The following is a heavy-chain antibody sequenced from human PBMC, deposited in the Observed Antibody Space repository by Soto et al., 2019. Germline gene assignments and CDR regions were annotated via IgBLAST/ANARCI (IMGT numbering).Heavy chain of an antibody. CDR2: TIPVFNTA. D-gene: IGHD3-10*01. CDR1: GGTLSDHG. V-gene: IGHV1-69*06. Sequence: QVQLEQSGAEVKQPGSSVKVSCKASGGTLSDHGVAWLRQAPGQGLEWMGGTIPVFNTAKYAQKFQGRVTVTADKFTNIAYMELRSLRSEDTAFYFCARGVYGSGNYYTGPSAFDIWGQGTMVIVSS. J-gene: IGHJ3*02. CDR3: ARGVYGSGNYYTGPSAFDI.